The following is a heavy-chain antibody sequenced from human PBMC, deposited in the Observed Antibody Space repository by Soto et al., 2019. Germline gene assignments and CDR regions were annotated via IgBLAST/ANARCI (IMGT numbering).Heavy chain of an antibody. D-gene: IGHD2-2*01. CDR2: INGDGTTT. CDR3: ARDRGYPDSFDI. Sequence: GSLRLSCAASGFPFGPFYMHWVRQAPGKGLEWVSHINGDGTTTVYADSVKGRFTISRDNAKNTLYLQMTSLRAEDTAVYYCARDRGYPDSFDIWGQGTMVTVSS. CDR1: GFPFGPFY. V-gene: IGHV3-74*01. J-gene: IGHJ3*02.